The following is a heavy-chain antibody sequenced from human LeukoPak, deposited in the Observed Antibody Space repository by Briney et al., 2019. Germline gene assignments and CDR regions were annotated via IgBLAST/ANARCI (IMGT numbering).Heavy chain of an antibody. CDR2: INPNSGGT. CDR3: ARVLPGDGYSYGY. CDR1: GGTFSSYA. J-gene: IGHJ4*02. D-gene: IGHD5-18*01. V-gene: IGHV1-2*02. Sequence: GASVKVSCKASGGTFSSYAISWVRQAPGQGLEYMGWINPNSGGTDYAQKFQGRVTMTGDSSISAAYMELSRLRSDDTAVYYCARVLPGDGYSYGYWGQGTLVTVSS.